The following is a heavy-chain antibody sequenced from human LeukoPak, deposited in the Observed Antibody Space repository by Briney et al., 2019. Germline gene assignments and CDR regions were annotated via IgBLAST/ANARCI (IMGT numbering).Heavy chain of an antibody. CDR1: GYTFTSYD. J-gene: IGHJ4*02. CDR3: ARLQGALLWFGELPLDY. Sequence: ASVKVSCKASGYTFTSYDINWVRQATGQGLEWMGWINTNTGNPTYAQGFTGRFVFSLDTSVSTAYLQISSLKAEDTAVYYCARLQGALLWFGELPLDYWGQGALVTVSS. CDR2: INTNTGNP. V-gene: IGHV7-4-1*02. D-gene: IGHD3-10*01.